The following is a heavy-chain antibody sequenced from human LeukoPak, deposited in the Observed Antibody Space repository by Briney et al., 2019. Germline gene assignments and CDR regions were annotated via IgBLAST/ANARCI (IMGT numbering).Heavy chain of an antibody. Sequence: PSETLSLTCTVSGGSISSSSYYWGWIRQPPGKGLEWIGSIYYSGSTYYNPSLKSRVTISVDTSKNQLSLKLSSVTAADTAVYYCARRTVKRNNWFDPWGQGTLVTVSS. J-gene: IGHJ5*02. CDR1: GGSISSSSYY. CDR3: ARRTVKRNNWFDP. V-gene: IGHV4-39*01. D-gene: IGHD4-11*01. CDR2: IYYSGST.